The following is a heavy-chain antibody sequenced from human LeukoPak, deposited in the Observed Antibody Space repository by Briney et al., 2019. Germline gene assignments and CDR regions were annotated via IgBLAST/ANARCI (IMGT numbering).Heavy chain of an antibody. V-gene: IGHV3-48*01. Sequence: GGSLRLSCAASGFTFSSYSMNWVRQAPGKGLEWVSYISSSSSTIYYADSVKGRFTISRDNAKNSLYLQMNSLRAEDTAVYYCASASDYYDSSGSLTYWGQGTLVTVSS. J-gene: IGHJ4*02. CDR2: ISSSSSTI. D-gene: IGHD3-22*01. CDR3: ASASDYYDSSGSLTY. CDR1: GFTFSSYS.